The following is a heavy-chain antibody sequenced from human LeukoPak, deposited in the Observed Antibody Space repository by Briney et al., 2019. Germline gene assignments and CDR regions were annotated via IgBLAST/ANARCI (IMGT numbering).Heavy chain of an antibody. Sequence: SETLSLTCTVSGGSISSIAYYWGWVRQPPGMGLEWIGSIYYTGSTYYNPSLKSRVTISVDTSKNQFSLKLSSVSAADTAVYFCARHPSRSLFTVTTFDNWGRGTLVTVSS. V-gene: IGHV4-39*01. CDR3: ARHPSRSLFTVTTFDN. J-gene: IGHJ4*02. CDR1: GGSISSIAYY. D-gene: IGHD1-26*01. CDR2: IYYTGST.